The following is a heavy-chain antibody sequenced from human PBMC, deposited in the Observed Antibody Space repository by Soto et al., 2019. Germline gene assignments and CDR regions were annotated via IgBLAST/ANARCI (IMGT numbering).Heavy chain of an antibody. V-gene: IGHV4-61*01. D-gene: IGHD2-2*01. CDR3: ARTCWDCSSTSRSTAPREFTKSNWFDP. CDR1: GRSVSSGSYF. CDR2: IYYSGTT. Sequence: PSETLSLTCTVSGRSVSSGSYFWSWIRQPPGKGLEWIGYIYYSGTTNYNPSLKSRVTISLDTSNNQFSLKLSSVTAADTAVYYCARTCWDCSSTSRSTAPREFTKSNWFDPWGQGTLVTVSS. J-gene: IGHJ5*02.